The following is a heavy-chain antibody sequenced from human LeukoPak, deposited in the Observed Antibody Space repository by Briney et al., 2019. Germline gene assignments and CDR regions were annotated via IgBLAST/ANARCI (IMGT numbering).Heavy chain of an antibody. CDR3: ARQKCTSTSCLTKNAFDI. CDR1: GSMSSYY. J-gene: IGHJ3*02. CDR2: IYTSGST. D-gene: IGHD2-2*01. V-gene: IGHV4-4*09. Sequence: TSETLSLTCTVSGSMSSYYWSWIRQPPGKGLEWIGYIYTSGSTNYNPSLKSRVTISVDTSKNQFSLDLSSVTAADTAVYYCARQKCTSTSCLTKNAFDIWGQGTMVTDSS.